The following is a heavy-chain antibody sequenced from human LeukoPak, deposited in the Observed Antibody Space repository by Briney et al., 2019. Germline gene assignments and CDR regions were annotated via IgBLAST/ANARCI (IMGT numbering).Heavy chain of an antibody. CDR1: GFTFSSYA. CDR2: ISGGGDIT. J-gene: IGHJ4*02. CDR3: AKAANYDILTGYYLDY. V-gene: IGHV3-23*01. D-gene: IGHD3-9*01. Sequence: GGSLRLSCAASGFTFSSYAMSWVRQAPGKGLDWVSAISGGGDITYYADSVKGRFTISRDNSMNTLYLQMNNLRAEDTAIYYCAKAANYDILTGYYLDYWGQGTLVTVSS.